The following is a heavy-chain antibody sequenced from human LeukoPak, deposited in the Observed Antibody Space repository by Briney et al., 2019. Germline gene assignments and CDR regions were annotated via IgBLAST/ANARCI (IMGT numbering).Heavy chain of an antibody. Sequence: GGSLRLSCSASGFTFSSHWMSWVRQAPGKGLEWVANIKEDGSEKFYVDSVKGRFTISRDNAKNSLYLQINSLRAEDTAVYYCARVYGGTYWGQGTLVTVSS. CDR2: IKEDGSEK. V-gene: IGHV3-7*01. CDR1: GFTFSSHW. J-gene: IGHJ4*02. CDR3: ARVYGGTY. D-gene: IGHD4-23*01.